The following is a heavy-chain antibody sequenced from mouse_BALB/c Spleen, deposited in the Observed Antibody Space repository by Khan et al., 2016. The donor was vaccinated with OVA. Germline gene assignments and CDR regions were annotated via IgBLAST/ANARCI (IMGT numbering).Heavy chain of an antibody. V-gene: IGHV1-7*01. J-gene: IGHJ2*01. CDR2: INPTSGFT. CDR1: GYTFTTYW. Sequence: VQLQESGAELAKPGASVKMSCKASGYTFTTYWMHWVKQRPGQGLEWIGYINPTSGFTDYNQKFKDKATLTADKSSSTAYMQLSSLTSDDSAVYYCARDRIDYWGQGTTFTVSS. CDR3: ARDRIDY.